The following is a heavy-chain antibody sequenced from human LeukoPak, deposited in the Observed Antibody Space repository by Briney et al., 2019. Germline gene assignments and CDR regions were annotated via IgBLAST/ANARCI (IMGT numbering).Heavy chain of an antibody. J-gene: IGHJ3*02. V-gene: IGHV4-59*01. CDR2: IYYSGST. CDR3: ARGRAPDAFDI. Sequence: SETLSLTCTVSGGSNSSYYWSWIRQPPGKGLEWIGYIYYSGSTNYNPSLKSRVTISVDTSKNQFSLKLSSVTAADTAVYYCARGRAPDAFDIWGQGTMVTVSS. CDR1: GGSNSSYY.